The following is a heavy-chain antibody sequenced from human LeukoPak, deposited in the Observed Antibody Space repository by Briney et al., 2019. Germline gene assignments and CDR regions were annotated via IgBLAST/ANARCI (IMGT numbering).Heavy chain of an antibody. J-gene: IGHJ4*02. D-gene: IGHD3-16*01. CDR1: GGSISSYY. CDR2: IYYSGNT. Sequence: KSSETLSLTCTVSGGSISSYYCNWIRQPPGKGLEWIGYIYYSGNTNYNPSLKSRLTISLDTSKNQFSLKMSSVTAADTAVYYCARGKLGYFDYWGQGTLVTVSS. V-gene: IGHV4-59*01. CDR3: ARGKLGYFDY.